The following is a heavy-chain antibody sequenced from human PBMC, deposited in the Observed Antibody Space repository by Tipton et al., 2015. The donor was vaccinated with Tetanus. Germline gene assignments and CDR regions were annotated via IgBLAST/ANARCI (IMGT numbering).Heavy chain of an antibody. Sequence: TLSLTCTVSGGSISSYYWSWIRQPPGKGPEWIGQIHSSGSTNYIPSLKSRVTISLDTSKNQFSLRLTSMTAADTAVYYCARDIEEVGATKYFDYWGQGTLVTVSS. J-gene: IGHJ4*02. CDR2: IHSSGST. V-gene: IGHV4-59*01. D-gene: IGHD1-26*01. CDR1: GGSISSYY. CDR3: ARDIEEVGATKYFDY.